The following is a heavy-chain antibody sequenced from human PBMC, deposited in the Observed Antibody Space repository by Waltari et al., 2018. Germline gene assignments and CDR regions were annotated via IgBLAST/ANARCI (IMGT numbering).Heavy chain of an antibody. D-gene: IGHD2-15*01. CDR3: ARDCKSCVHCYAMDV. CDR1: GFTFSSYN. Sequence: EVQLVQSGAEVTEPGESLKIPCKGSGFTFSSYNMTWLRQAPGKGLEWVSSISSRGDYIAYADSVKGRFIISRDNANNSVHLQMDSLTAEDTAVYYCARDCKSCVHCYAMDVWGQGTTVTVSS. V-gene: IGHV3-21*01. CDR2: ISSRGDYI. J-gene: IGHJ6*02.